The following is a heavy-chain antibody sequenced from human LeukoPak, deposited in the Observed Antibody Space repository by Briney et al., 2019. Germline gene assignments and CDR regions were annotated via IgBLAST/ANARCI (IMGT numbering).Heavy chain of an antibody. D-gene: IGHD5-24*01. Sequence: SETLSLTCAVYGGSFSSYYWSWIRQPPGKGLEWIGYIYYSGSTNYNPSLKSRVTISVDTSKNQFSLKLSSVTAADTAVYYCARRRDGYNTRFDPWGQGTLVTVSS. CDR1: GGSFSSYY. CDR3: ARRRDGYNTRFDP. CDR2: IYYSGST. J-gene: IGHJ5*02. V-gene: IGHV4-59*01.